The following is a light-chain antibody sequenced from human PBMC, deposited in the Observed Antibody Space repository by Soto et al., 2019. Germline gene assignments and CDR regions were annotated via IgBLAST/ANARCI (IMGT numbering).Light chain of an antibody. CDR3: CSYSSSTTYV. Sequence: QSALTQPASVSGSLGQSITISCTGTSSDVGAYNFDSWYQHHPGKAPKLMIYDVSERPSGVSNRFSGSKSANTASLTISGLQAEDEADYFCCSYSSSTTYVFGTGTKVTVL. V-gene: IGLV2-14*03. J-gene: IGLJ1*01. CDR2: DVS. CDR1: SSDVGAYNF.